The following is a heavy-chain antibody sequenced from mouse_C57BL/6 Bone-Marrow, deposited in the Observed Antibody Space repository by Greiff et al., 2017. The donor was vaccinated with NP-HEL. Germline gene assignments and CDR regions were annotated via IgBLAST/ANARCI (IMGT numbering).Heavy chain of an antibody. CDR3: ARNMILRVALGGFAY. CDR2: IYPRSGNT. D-gene: IGHD1-1*01. J-gene: IGHJ3*01. V-gene: IGHV1-81*01. CDR1: GYTFTSYG. Sequence: VQLQQSGAELARPGASVKLSCKASGYTFTSYGISWVKQRTGQGLEWIGEIYPRSGNTYYNEKFKGKATLTADKSSSTAYMELRSLTSEDSAVYFCARNMILRVALGGFAYWGQGTLVTVSA.